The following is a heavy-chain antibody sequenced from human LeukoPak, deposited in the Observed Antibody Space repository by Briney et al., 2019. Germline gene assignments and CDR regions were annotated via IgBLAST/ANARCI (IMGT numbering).Heavy chain of an antibody. CDR2: ISGNTGST. Sequence: GGSLRLSCAASGFTLSSNAMSWVRQAPGKGLEWVSLISGNTGSTYYADSVKGRFTISRDNSKNTLYLQMNSLRAEDTAVYYCAKDQPRYCSGGSCYFFDYWGQGTPVTVSS. V-gene: IGHV3-23*01. D-gene: IGHD2-15*01. CDR1: GFTLSSNA. J-gene: IGHJ4*02. CDR3: AKDQPRYCSGGSCYFFDY.